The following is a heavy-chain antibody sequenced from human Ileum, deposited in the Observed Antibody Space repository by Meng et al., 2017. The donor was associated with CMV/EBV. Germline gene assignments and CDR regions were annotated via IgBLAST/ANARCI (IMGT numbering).Heavy chain of an antibody. V-gene: IGHV2-5*02. CDR1: GFSLSASGVG. CDR2: IYWDDDK. J-gene: IGHJ4*02. D-gene: IGHD3-22*01. Sequence: QITLNESGPTLVKPTQTLTLTCTFAGFSLSASGVGVGWIRQPPGKALEWLALIYWDDDKRYSPSLKSRLTITKDTSNNQVVLIMTNMDPVDTATYYCAHSSDYYDSSGELDYWGQGTLVTVSS. CDR3: AHSSDYYDSSGELDY.